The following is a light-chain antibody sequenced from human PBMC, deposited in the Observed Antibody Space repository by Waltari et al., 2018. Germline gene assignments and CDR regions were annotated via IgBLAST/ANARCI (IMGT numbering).Light chain of an antibody. CDR3: MQGIHLRT. Sequence: DIVMTQTPLSLSVTPGQPASMSCKSSQSLLHRDGKTYLYWYVQKPGQSPQLLIYEAFSRFYGVPGRFGGSGSGTDFTLKISRVEAEDVWVYYCMQGIHLRTFGGGTKVEIK. CDR2: EAF. V-gene: IGKV2-29*02. CDR1: QSLLHRDGKTY. J-gene: IGKJ4*01.